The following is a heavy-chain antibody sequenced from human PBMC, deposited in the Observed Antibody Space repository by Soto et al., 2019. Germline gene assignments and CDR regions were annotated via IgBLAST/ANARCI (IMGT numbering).Heavy chain of an antibody. V-gene: IGHV1-18*01. Sequence: ASVKVSCKASGYTFTSYGISWVRQAPGQGLEWMGWISAYNGNTNYAQKLQGRVTMTTDTSTSTAYMELRSLRSDDTAVYYCARGGGEWELQQARAFDIWGQGTMVTVSS. J-gene: IGHJ3*02. CDR1: GYTFTSYG. CDR2: ISAYNGNT. D-gene: IGHD1-26*01. CDR3: ARGGGEWELQQARAFDI.